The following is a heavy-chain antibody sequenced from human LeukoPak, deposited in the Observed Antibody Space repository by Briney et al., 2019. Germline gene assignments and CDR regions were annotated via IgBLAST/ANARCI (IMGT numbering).Heavy chain of an antibody. J-gene: IGHJ2*01. V-gene: IGHV3-23*01. Sequence: GGSLRLSCAASGFTFSTYAMSWVRQAPGKGLEWVSTISDSGANTYYADSVRGRFTISRDNSKNTLYLQKNSLRADDTAIYYCAKSMTLQWRGFFDPWGRGTHVTVSS. CDR2: ISDSGANT. CDR1: GFTFSTYA. CDR3: AKSMTLQWRGFFDP. D-gene: IGHD4-11*01.